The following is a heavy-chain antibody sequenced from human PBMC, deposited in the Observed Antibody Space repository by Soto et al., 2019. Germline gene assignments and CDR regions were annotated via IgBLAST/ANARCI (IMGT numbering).Heavy chain of an antibody. CDR2: FGSGGNT. CDR3: ASRVAATGTKYFDN. D-gene: IGHD6-13*01. CDR1: GFTFSGYV. J-gene: IGHJ4*02. Sequence: EVQLLESGGDLVQPGGSLRLSCAASGFTFSGYVMSWVRQAPGKGLEWVSTFGSGGNTYYAESVKGRFTISKDNSKNTLFLQINSLRAEDTAVYYCASRVAATGTKYFDNWGQGTLVTVSS. V-gene: IGHV3-23*01.